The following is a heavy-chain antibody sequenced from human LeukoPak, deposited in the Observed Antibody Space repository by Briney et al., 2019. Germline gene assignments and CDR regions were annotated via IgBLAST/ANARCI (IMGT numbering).Heavy chain of an antibody. D-gene: IGHD2-2*02. CDR3: ARGVEVVVPAAIRWGYYYYYYMGV. CDR2: INHSGST. J-gene: IGHJ6*03. CDR1: GGSFSGYY. Sequence: KPSETLCLTCAVYGGSFSGYYWSWIRQPPGKGLEWIGEINHSGSTNYNPSLKSRVTISVDTSKNQFSLKLSSVTAADTAVYYCARGVEVVVPAAIRWGYYYYYYMGVWGKGTTVTVSS. V-gene: IGHV4-34*01.